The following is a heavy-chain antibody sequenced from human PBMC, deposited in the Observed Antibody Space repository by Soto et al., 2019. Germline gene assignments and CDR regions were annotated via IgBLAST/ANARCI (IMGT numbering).Heavy chain of an antibody. V-gene: IGHV1-18*01. CDR3: ASGTVAHNGSSAY. D-gene: IGHD2-2*03. Sequence: QIRLVQSGPEVKKPGASMKVSCKTSGYTFTNYGINWVRQAPGQGLEWMGWISAYNGNTNYAQSLEGRVTMTTDTFSNIAYMELRSLRLDDTAVYYCASGTVAHNGSSAYWCHGALVTVSS. CDR1: GYTFTNYG. CDR2: ISAYNGNT. J-gene: IGHJ4*01.